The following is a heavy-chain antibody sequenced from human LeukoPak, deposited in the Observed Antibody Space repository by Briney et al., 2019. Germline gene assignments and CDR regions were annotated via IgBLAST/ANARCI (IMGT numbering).Heavy chain of an antibody. D-gene: IGHD6-19*01. Sequence: GGSLRPSCAASGFTFSSYSMNWVRQAPGKGLEWVSSISSSSSYIYYADSVKGRFTISRDNAKNSLYLQMNSLRAEDTAVYYCARRGSGWYYFDYWGQGTLVTVSS. V-gene: IGHV3-21*01. CDR2: ISSSSSYI. CDR1: GFTFSSYS. J-gene: IGHJ4*02. CDR3: ARRGSGWYYFDY.